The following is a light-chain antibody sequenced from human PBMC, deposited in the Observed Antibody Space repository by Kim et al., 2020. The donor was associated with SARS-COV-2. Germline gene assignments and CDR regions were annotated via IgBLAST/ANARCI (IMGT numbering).Light chain of an antibody. CDR1: KLGDKY. J-gene: IGLJ3*02. CDR3: QTWDSSTAV. CDR2: QDS. V-gene: IGLV3-1*01. Sequence: SYELTQPPSVFVFPGQTASITCSGYKLGDKYACWYQQRPGQSPVLVIYQDSKRPSGIPERFSGSNSGNTATLTISGTQAMDDADYYCQTWDSSTAVFGGGTQLNVL.